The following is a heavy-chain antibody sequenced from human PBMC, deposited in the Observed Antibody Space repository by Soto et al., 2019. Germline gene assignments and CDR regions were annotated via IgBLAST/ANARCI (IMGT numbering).Heavy chain of an antibody. Sequence: GSGPTLVNPTQTLTLTCTFSGVSLSTSGMGVGWIRQPPGKALEWLALVYWDDDKRYSPSLKSRLTITKDTSKNQVVLTMTYMDPVDTATYYCAHMIEGAFFDRWGQGTLVTVSS. D-gene: IGHD2-21*01. J-gene: IGHJ4*02. CDR1: GVSLSTSGMG. CDR2: VYWDDDK. CDR3: AHMIEGAFFDR. V-gene: IGHV2-5*02.